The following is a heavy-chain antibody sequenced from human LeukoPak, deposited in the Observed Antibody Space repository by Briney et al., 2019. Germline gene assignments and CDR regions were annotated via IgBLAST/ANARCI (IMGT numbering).Heavy chain of an antibody. Sequence: PGGSLRLSCAASGFTFSSYGMHWVRQAPGKGLEWVGIIWYDGSNKYYADSVKGRFTISRDNSKNTLYLQMNSLRAEDTAVYYRARDSYYDSGSRGDFDYWGQGTLVTVSS. CDR1: GFTFSSYG. V-gene: IGHV3-33*01. J-gene: IGHJ4*02. CDR2: IWYDGSNK. CDR3: ARDSYYDSGSRGDFDY. D-gene: IGHD3-10*01.